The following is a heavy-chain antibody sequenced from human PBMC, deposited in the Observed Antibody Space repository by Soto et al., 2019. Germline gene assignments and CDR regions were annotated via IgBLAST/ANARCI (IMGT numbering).Heavy chain of an antibody. Sequence: QLQLQESGPGLVKPSETLSLTCTVSGGSISSSSYYWGWIRQPPGKWLEWIGSIYYSGSNYYNPSLKSRVTISVDTAKNQFALKLSSVTAADSAVYYCARQNVNSGWERYYFDYWGQGTLVTVSS. CDR3: ARQNVNSGWERYYFDY. D-gene: IGHD6-19*01. V-gene: IGHV4-39*01. CDR2: IYYSGSN. J-gene: IGHJ4*02. CDR1: GGSISSSSYY.